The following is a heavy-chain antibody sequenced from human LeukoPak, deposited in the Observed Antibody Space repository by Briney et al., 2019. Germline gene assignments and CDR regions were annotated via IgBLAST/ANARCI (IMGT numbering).Heavy chain of an antibody. CDR3: AARRDIAVTGPGAFDI. D-gene: IGHD6-19*01. Sequence: ASVKVSCKVTGHTLSELSMYWVRRAPGKGLECMGGFDPEDGEVIYAQKFQGRVIMTEDTSTDSAYMELSSLTSEDTAVYYCAARRDIAVTGPGAFDIWGQGTMVTVSS. V-gene: IGHV1-24*01. CDR1: GHTLSELS. CDR2: FDPEDGEV. J-gene: IGHJ3*02.